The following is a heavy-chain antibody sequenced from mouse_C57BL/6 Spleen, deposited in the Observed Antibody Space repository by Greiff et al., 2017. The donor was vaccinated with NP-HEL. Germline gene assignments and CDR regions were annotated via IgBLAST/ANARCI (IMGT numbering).Heavy chain of an antibody. CDR2: IYPGDGDT. CDR3: ARGRQLDY. J-gene: IGHJ2*01. Sequence: QVHVKQSGPELVKPGASVKISCKASGYAFSSSWMNWVKQRPGKGLEWIGRIYPGDGDTNYNGKFKGKATLTADKSSSTAYMQLSSLTSEDSAVYFCARGRQLDYWGQGTTLTVSS. D-gene: IGHD3-2*01. V-gene: IGHV1-82*01. CDR1: GYAFSSSW.